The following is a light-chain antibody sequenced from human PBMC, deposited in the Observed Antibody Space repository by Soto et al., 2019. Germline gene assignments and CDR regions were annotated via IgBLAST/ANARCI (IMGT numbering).Light chain of an antibody. CDR3: QQYGNSPPLT. Sequence: EIVLTQSPGTLSLSPGERATLSCRASQSVSSNLAWYQQKPGQAPRLLIYGASSRATGIPDRFSGSGSGTDFTLTISRLEPEDFALYYCQQYGNSPPLTFGGGTKVDIK. V-gene: IGKV3-20*01. CDR2: GAS. CDR1: QSVSSN. J-gene: IGKJ4*01.